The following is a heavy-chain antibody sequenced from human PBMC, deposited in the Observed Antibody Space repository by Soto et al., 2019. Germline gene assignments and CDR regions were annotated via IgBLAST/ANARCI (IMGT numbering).Heavy chain of an antibody. CDR1: GYTFTSYD. V-gene: IGHV1-8*01. J-gene: IGHJ4*02. D-gene: IGHD1-1*01. Sequence: ASVKVSCKASGYTFTSYDINWVRQATGQGLEWMGWMNPNSGNTGYAQKFQGRVTMTRSTSISTAYMELSSLRSEDTAVYYCARGVVAGTTAYFDYWGQGTLVTVSS. CDR3: ARGVVAGTTAYFDY. CDR2: MNPNSGNT.